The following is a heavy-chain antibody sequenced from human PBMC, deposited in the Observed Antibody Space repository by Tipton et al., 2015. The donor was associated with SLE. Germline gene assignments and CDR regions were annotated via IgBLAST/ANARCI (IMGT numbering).Heavy chain of an antibody. Sequence: QVQLVQSGAEVKKPGASVKVSCKASGYTFTSYYMHWVRQAPGQGLEWMGIINPSGGSTSYAQKFQGRVTMTRDTSTSTVYMELISLRSEDTAVYYCARDSRSPAMTTVSTGWFDPWGQGTLVTVSS. D-gene: IGHD4-11*01. J-gene: IGHJ5*02. V-gene: IGHV1-46*01. CDR2: INPSGGST. CDR1: GYTFTSYY. CDR3: ARDSRSPAMTTVSTGWFDP.